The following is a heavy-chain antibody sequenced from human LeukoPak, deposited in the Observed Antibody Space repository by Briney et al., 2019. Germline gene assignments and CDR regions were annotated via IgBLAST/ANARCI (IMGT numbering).Heavy chain of an antibody. J-gene: IGHJ3*02. CDR1: GYTFSSYY. CDR3: ARDARVTAADPASI. CDR2: LNPSGGIT. Sequence: ASVKVSCKASGYTFSSYYMHWVRQAPGQGLEWMGILNPSGGITNYAQKFRGRVTLTRDTSTSPVYMELSNLRSEDTAVYYCARDARVTAADPASIWGQGTMVTVSS. V-gene: IGHV1-46*01. D-gene: IGHD6-13*01.